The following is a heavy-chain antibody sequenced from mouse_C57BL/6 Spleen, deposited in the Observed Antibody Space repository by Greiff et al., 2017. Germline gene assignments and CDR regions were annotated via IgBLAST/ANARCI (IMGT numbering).Heavy chain of an antibody. Sequence: QVTLKVSGPGILQSSQTLSLTCSFSGFSLSTSGMGVSWIRQPSGKGLEWLAHIYWDDDKRYNPSLNSRPTISKDTSSTQVFLKITSVDTADTATYYCARNGYYYGAYAMDYWGQGTSVTVSS. D-gene: IGHD1-1*01. CDR3: ARNGYYYGAYAMDY. J-gene: IGHJ4*01. V-gene: IGHV8-12*01. CDR2: IYWDDDK. CDR1: GFSLSTSGMG.